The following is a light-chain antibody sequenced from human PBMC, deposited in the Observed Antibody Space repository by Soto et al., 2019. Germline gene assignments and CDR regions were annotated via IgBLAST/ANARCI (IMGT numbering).Light chain of an antibody. CDR2: DVI. J-gene: IGLJ1*01. CDR1: SSDVGGYNY. V-gene: IGLV2-11*01. Sequence: QSALTQPRSVSGSPGQSVTISCTGTSSDVGGYNYVSWYQQHPGKAPKLMIYDVIKRPSGVPDRFSGSKSGTTASLTISGLQAEDEADYYCCSFAGGNTFAFGTGTKPPS. CDR3: CSFAGGNTFA.